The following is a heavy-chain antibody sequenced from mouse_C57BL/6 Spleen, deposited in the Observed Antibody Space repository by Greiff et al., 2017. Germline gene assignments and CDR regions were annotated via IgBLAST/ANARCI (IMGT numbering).Heavy chain of an antibody. V-gene: IGHV1-82*01. D-gene: IGHD2-1*01. Sequence: QVHVKQSGPELVKPGASVKISCKASGYAFSSSWMNWVKQRPGKGLEWIGRIYPGDGDTNYNGKFKGKATLTADKSSSTAYMQLSSLTSEDSAVYFCARPGGNLDYWGQGTTLTVSS. CDR3: ARPGGNLDY. CDR2: IYPGDGDT. J-gene: IGHJ2*01. CDR1: GYAFSSSW.